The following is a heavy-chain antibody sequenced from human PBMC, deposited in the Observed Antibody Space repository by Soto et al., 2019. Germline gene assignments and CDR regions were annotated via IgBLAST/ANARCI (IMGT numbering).Heavy chain of an antibody. J-gene: IGHJ6*02. Sequence: QVQLQESGPGLVKPSETLSLTCTVSGVSISRYYWSWVRQPPGKGLEWIGYIYYSGSTNYNPAPKSRVTISVDTSKNQFSLKLSSVTAADTAVYYCARRGEWELLDYYYYGMDVWGQGTTVTVSS. CDR2: IYYSGST. CDR1: GVSISRYY. D-gene: IGHD1-26*01. V-gene: IGHV4-59*01. CDR3: ARRGEWELLDYYYYGMDV.